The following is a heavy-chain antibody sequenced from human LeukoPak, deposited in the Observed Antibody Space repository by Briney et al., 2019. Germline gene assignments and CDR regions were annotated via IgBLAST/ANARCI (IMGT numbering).Heavy chain of an antibody. CDR2: TYYTGST. D-gene: IGHD1-26*01. J-gene: IGHJ4*02. CDR3: ARYSGSSYVFDY. V-gene: IGHV4-59*01. Sequence: PSETLSLTCTVSGDSISSYYWNWIRQPPGKGLEWIGYTYYTGSTNYNPSLKSRVTISVDTSKNQFSLKLSSVTAADTAVYYCARYSGSSYVFDYWGQGTLVTVSS. CDR1: GDSISSYY.